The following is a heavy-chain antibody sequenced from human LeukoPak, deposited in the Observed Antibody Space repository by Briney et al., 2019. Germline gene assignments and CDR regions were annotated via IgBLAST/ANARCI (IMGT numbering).Heavy chain of an antibody. CDR3: AGIIAAAGTGWFDP. CDR2: IYYSGST. CDR1: GGSFSGYY. V-gene: IGHV4-59*06. D-gene: IGHD6-13*01. Sequence: PSETLSLTCAVYGGSFSGYYWSWIRQPPGKGLEWIGYIYYSGSTYYNPSLKSRVTISVDTSKNQFSLKLSSVTAADTAVYYCAGIIAAAGTGWFDPWGQGTLVTVSS. J-gene: IGHJ5*02.